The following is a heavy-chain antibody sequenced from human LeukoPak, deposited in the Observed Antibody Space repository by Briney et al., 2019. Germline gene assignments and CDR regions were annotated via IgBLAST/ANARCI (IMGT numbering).Heavy chain of an antibody. Sequence: GGSLRLSCAASGFTFSSYSMNWVRQAPGKGLEWVSSISSSSSYIYYADSVKGRFTISRDNAKNSLYLQMNSLRAEDTAVYCCARRSSTTQEYYYYYGMDVWGQGTTVTVSS. CDR3: ARRSSTTQEYYYYYGMDV. CDR1: GFTFSSYS. D-gene: IGHD2-2*01. CDR2: ISSSSSYI. J-gene: IGHJ6*02. V-gene: IGHV3-21*01.